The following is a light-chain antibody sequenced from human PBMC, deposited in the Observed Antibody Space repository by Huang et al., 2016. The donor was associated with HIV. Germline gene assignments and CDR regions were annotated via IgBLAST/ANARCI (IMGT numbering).Light chain of an antibody. CDR3: QQYNNWPPGT. CDR1: QTVNSN. V-gene: IGKV3-15*01. Sequence: EMVMTQSPATLSVSPGERATLSCKASQTVNSNLAWYQQKPGQAPRLLLYGASTRATGIPARFSGSWSGTEFTLTISSLQSEDFAVYYCQQYNNWPPGTFGQGTKVEI. CDR2: GAS. J-gene: IGKJ1*01.